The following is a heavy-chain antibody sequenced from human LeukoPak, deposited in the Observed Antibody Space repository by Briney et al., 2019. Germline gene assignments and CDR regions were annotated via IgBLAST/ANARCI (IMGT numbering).Heavy chain of an antibody. CDR1: GFTFSSYS. V-gene: IGHV3-21*01. J-gene: IGHJ4*02. D-gene: IGHD1-26*01. Sequence: GGSLRLSCAASGFTFSSYSMNWVRQAPGKGLEWVSSISSSSSYIYYADSVKGRFTISRDNAKNSLYLQMNSLRAEDTAVYYCARDISGSYYIFDYWGQGTLVTVSS. CDR3: ARDISGSYYIFDY. CDR2: ISSSSSYI.